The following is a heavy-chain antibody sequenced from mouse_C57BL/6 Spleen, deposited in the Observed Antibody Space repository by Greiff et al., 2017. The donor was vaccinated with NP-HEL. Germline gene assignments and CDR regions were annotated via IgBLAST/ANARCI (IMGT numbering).Heavy chain of an antibody. V-gene: IGHV1-82*01. Sequence: VQLQQSGPELVKPGASVKISCKASGYAFSSSWMNWVKQRPGKGLEWIGRIYPGDGDTNYNGKFKGKATLTADKSSSTAYMQLSSLTSEDSAVYFCARLALLWSYYFDYWGQGTTLTVSS. J-gene: IGHJ2*01. CDR1: GYAFSSSW. D-gene: IGHD2-10*01. CDR3: ARLALLWSYYFDY. CDR2: IYPGDGDT.